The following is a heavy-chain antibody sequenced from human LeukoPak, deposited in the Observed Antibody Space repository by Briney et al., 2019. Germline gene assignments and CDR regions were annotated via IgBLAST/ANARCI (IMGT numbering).Heavy chain of an antibody. CDR2: VYHSGST. V-gene: IGHV4-30-2*01. D-gene: IGHD3-10*01. Sequence: PSETLSLTCAVSGGSIGSGGYSWSWIRQPPGKGLEWIGYVYHSGSTYYSPSLKSRVTISVDKSKNQFSLKLSSVTAADTAVYYCARDREYGSESLRRLDYWGQGTLVTVSS. CDR3: ARDREYGSESLRRLDY. CDR1: GGSIGSGGYS. J-gene: IGHJ4*02.